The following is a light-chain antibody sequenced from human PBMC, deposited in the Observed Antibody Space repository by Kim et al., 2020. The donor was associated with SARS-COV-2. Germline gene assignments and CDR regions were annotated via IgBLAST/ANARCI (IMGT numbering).Light chain of an antibody. CDR2: GAS. J-gene: IGKJ4*01. CDR1: HDIGND. CDR3: LQDLTYPRT. Sequence: AIQMTQSPSSLSASVGDRVTITCRASHDIGNDLGWYQQKPGKAPKLLVYGASSLESGVPSRFSGSGSGTYFTLSISSLQSEDFATYYCLQDLTYPRTFGGGTKVDIK. V-gene: IGKV1-6*01.